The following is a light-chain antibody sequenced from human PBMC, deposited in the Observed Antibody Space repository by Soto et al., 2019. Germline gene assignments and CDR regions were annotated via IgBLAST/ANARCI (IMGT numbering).Light chain of an antibody. CDR3: QQYKYFTLT. CDR2: DAS. V-gene: IGKV1-33*01. CDR1: QDITNS. J-gene: IGKJ4*01. Sequence: DLQMTQSPSSLSASVGDRVTITCQANQDITNSLNWYQQKPGKAPKLLIYDASNLETGVPSRFSGSQSGTDFTFTINSLQPENIATYYCQQYKYFTLTFGGGTKVEIK.